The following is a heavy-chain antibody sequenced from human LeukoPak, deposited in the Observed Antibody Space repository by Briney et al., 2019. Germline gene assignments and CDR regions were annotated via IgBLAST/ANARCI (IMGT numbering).Heavy chain of an antibody. D-gene: IGHD6-19*01. CDR3: VRRDTGWNYFDY. Sequence: SETLSLTCAVSGGSINSHYWGWIRQPPGKGLQCIGDIYFTVKNNYNPSLKSRVTISLDTSKSHLSLNLTSVPAADTAIYYCVRRDTGWNYFDYWGQGILVTVSS. CDR1: GGSINSHY. CDR2: IYFTVKN. V-gene: IGHV4-59*08. J-gene: IGHJ4*02.